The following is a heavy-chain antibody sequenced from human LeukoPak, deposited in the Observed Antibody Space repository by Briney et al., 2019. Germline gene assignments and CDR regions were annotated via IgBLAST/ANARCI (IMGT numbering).Heavy chain of an antibody. CDR1: GYTFTSYY. CDR2: INPSGGST. V-gene: IGHV1-46*03. D-gene: IGHD3-9*01. Sequence: ASVKVSCKASGYTFTSYYMHWVRQAPGQGLEWMGIINPSGGSTSYAQKFQGRVTMTRDTSTSTVYMELSSLRSVDTTVYYCARDRDNYAFDIWGQGTMVTVSS. J-gene: IGHJ3*02. CDR3: ARDRDNYAFDI.